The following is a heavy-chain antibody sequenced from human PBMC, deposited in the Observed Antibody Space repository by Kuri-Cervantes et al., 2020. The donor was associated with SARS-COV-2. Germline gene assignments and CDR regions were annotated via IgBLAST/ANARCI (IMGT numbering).Heavy chain of an antibody. CDR3: ARRRGYSGYVDRPSYFDY. CDR1: GGSFSGYY. V-gene: IGHV4-34*01. Sequence: SETLSLTCAVYGGSFSGYYWSWIRQPPGKGLEWIGEINHSGSTNYNPSLKSRVTISVDTSKNQFSLKLSSVTAAHTAVYYCARRRGYSGYVDRPSYFDYWGQGTLVTVSS. J-gene: IGHJ4*02. CDR2: INHSGST. D-gene: IGHD5-12*01.